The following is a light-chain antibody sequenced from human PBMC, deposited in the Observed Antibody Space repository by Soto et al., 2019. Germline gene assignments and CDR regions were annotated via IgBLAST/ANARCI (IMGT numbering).Light chain of an antibody. Sequence: SALTQPASVSGSPGQSITISCTGTSSDVGGYNYVSWYQQRPGKAPKLMIYEVSNRPSGVSNRFSGSKSGNTASLTISGLQAEDEADYYCSSYTSSSTVVFGGGTKATVL. J-gene: IGLJ2*01. CDR2: EVS. V-gene: IGLV2-14*01. CDR3: SSYTSSSTVV. CDR1: SSDVGGYNY.